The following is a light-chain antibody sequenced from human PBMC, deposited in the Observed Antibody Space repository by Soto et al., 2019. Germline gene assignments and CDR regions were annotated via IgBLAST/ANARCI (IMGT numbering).Light chain of an antibody. Sequence: QPVLTQSPSASASLGASVKLTCTLSSGHSSYAIAWHQQQPEKGPRYSMKLNSDGSHSKGDGIPDRFSGSSSGAERYLTISSLQSEDEADYYCQIWGTGTYVVFGGGTQLTVL. V-gene: IGLV4-69*01. CDR3: QIWGTGTYVV. J-gene: IGLJ2*01. CDR1: SGHSSYA. CDR2: LNSDGSH.